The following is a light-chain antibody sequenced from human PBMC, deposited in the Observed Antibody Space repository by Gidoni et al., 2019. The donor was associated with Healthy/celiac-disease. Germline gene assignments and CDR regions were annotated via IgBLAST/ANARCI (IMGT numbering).Light chain of an antibody. CDR1: QSVSSY. V-gene: IGKV3-11*01. Sequence: EILLTQSPATLSLSPGERPTLSCRASQSVSSYLAWFQQKPGPAPRLRIYDASNRATGIPARFSGSGSGTDVTLTISSLEPEDFAVYYCQQRSNWPLTFGGGTKVEIK. CDR2: DAS. CDR3: QQRSNWPLT. J-gene: IGKJ4*01.